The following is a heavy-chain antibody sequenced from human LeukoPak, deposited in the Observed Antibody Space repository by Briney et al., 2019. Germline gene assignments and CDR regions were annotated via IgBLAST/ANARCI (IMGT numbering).Heavy chain of an antibody. Sequence: PGGPLRLSCAASGFTFSSYSMTGVRQAPGKGLEWVSYISSSSSTIYYADSVKVRFTISRDNAKHSLHLQMNSLAAEDTAVYYCARVGDSSGWQYYLDYWGQGTMVTVSS. CDR1: GFTFSSYS. J-gene: IGHJ4*02. CDR3: ARVGDSSGWQYYLDY. CDR2: ISSSSSTI. V-gene: IGHV3-48*01. D-gene: IGHD6-19*01.